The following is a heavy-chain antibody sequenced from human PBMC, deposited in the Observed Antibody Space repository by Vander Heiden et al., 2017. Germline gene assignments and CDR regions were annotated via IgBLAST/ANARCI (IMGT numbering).Heavy chain of an antibody. D-gene: IGHD6-13*01. V-gene: IGHV3-23*01. CDR2: ITGSGGST. Sequence: EVQLLESGGGLVQTGGSLRLSCAASGFTFSSYAMTWVRQAPGKGLEWVSLITGSGGSTYYADSVKGRFTISRDNSKNTLYLQMKSMGAEDTAIYYCAKARVAAEYYGMDVWGQGTTVTVSS. CDR3: AKARVAAEYYGMDV. CDR1: GFTFSSYA. J-gene: IGHJ6*02.